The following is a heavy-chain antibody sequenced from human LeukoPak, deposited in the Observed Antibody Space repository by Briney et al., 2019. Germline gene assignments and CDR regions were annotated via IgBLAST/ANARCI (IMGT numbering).Heavy chain of an antibody. CDR2: IYYSGNT. J-gene: IGHJ4*02. CDR3: ARGSYCSITSCNTVDY. D-gene: IGHD2-2*01. Sequence: SETLSLTCTVSGDSIGHGGCCSWIRQYPGKGLEYIGYIYYSGNTYYNPSLKSRVSISVDTSKNQFSLKLSSVTAADTAVYYCARGSYCSITSCNTVDYWGQGTLVTVSS. CDR1: GDSIGHGGCC. V-gene: IGHV4-31*03.